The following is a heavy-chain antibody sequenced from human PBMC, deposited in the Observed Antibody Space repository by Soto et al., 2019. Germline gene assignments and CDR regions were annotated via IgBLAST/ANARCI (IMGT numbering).Heavy chain of an antibody. CDR3: ARDCSGGSCYPGMDV. J-gene: IGHJ6*02. D-gene: IGHD2-15*01. Sequence: GGSLRLSCAASGFNFNSYTINCFRQAPGKRLEWLSSISSSGYIFSTDSVRGRFTISRDNAKNSVYLQINSLRAEDTAVYFCARDCSGGSCYPGMDVWGQGTTVTVSS. V-gene: IGHV3-21*01. CDR2: ISSSGYI. CDR1: GFNFNSYT.